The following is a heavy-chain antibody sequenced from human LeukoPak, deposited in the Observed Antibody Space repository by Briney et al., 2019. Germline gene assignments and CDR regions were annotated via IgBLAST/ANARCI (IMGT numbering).Heavy chain of an antibody. Sequence: GGSLRLSCAASGFTFSSYSKNWVRQAPGKGLEWVSSINSSSSYIYYADSVKGRFTISRDNAKNSLYLQMNSLRAEDTAVYYCARDTYCGGECYSNYFDYWGQGTLVSVSS. J-gene: IGHJ4*02. CDR2: INSSSSYI. CDR3: ARDTYCGGECYSNYFDY. CDR1: GFTFSSYS. V-gene: IGHV3-21*01. D-gene: IGHD2-21*01.